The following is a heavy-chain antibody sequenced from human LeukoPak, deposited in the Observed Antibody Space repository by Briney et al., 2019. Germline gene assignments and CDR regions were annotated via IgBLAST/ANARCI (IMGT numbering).Heavy chain of an antibody. Sequence: SETLSLTCTVSGGSISSYYWSWIRQPPGKGLEWIGYIYYSGSTNYNPSLRSRVTISLDTSKNQFSLKLSSVTAADTAVYFCARSGWGSSWYYFDSWGQGTLVTVSS. J-gene: IGHJ4*02. CDR1: GGSISSYY. V-gene: IGHV4-59*12. D-gene: IGHD6-13*01. CDR3: ARSGWGSSWYYFDS. CDR2: IYYSGST.